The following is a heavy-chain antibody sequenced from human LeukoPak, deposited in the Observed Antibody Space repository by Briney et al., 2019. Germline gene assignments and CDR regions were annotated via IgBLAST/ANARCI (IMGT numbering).Heavy chain of an antibody. Sequence: KPSETLSLTCTVSGGSVSSHTYYWGWIRQPPGKGLEWIGSMHYIGSSYYNPSLKSRVTISIDTSKNQFSLNLSSVTAADMAVYYCARQWFGELLYTWGQGTLVTVS. CDR3: ARQWFGELLYT. D-gene: IGHD3-10*01. CDR1: GGSVSSHTYY. CDR2: MHYIGSS. V-gene: IGHV4-39*01. J-gene: IGHJ4*02.